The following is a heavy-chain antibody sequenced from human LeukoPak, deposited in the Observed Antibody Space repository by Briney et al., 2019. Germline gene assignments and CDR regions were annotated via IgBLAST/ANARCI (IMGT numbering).Heavy chain of an antibody. CDR3: ARDKKTSSGWYLKNYDAFDI. CDR2: ISYDGSNK. Sequence: GGSLRLSCAASGFTFSSYAMHWVRQAPGKGLEWVAVISYDGSNKYYADSVKGRFTISRDNAKNTLYLQMNSLRAEDTAVYYCARDKKTSSGWYLKNYDAFDIWGQGTMVTVSS. J-gene: IGHJ3*02. V-gene: IGHV3-30-3*01. D-gene: IGHD6-19*01. CDR1: GFTFSSYA.